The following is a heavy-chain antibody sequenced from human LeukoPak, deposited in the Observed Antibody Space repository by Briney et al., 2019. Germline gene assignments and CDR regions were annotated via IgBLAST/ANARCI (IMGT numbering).Heavy chain of an antibody. D-gene: IGHD1-1*01. CDR1: GFTFSSHV. V-gene: IGHV3-23*01. Sequence: GGSLRLSCKASGFTFSSHVMIWVRRAPGRGLQWVSVISEDGRTFYADSVKGRFTISRDNSKNTLYLQMNSPRAEDTAVYYCAKGSTNWDGYKGNYDPWGQGTLVTV. J-gene: IGHJ5*02. CDR2: ISEDGRT. CDR3: AKGSTNWDGYKGNYDP.